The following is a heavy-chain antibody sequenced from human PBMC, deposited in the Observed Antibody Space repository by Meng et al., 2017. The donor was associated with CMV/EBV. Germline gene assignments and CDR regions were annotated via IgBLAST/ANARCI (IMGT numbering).Heavy chain of an antibody. CDR1: GFTLSSYG. V-gene: IGHV3-30*02. J-gene: IGHJ4*02. Sequence: GESQKISCTMSGFTLSSYGMHWVRQAPGKGLEWVAFIRDDGSNTYHADSVKGRFTISRDNSKNTLYLQMNSLRTEDTAVYYCANRYSGYEDVWYFDYWGQGTLVTVSS. D-gene: IGHD5-12*01. CDR2: IRDDGSNT. CDR3: ANRYSGYEDVWYFDY.